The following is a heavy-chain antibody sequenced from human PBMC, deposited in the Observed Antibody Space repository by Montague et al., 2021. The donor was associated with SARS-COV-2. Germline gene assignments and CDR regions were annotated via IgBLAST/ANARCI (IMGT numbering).Heavy chain of an antibody. CDR2: IYHSGST. V-gene: IGHV4-38-2*02. CDR1: GYSIGSGYY. D-gene: IGHD5-24*01. J-gene: IGHJ5*02. Sequence: SETLSLTCTVSGYSIGSGYYWGWIRQPPGKGLEWIGSIYHSGSTYYNPSLKSRVTISVDTSKNQFSLELLSSVTAADTAVYYCARDRRRWLQLNNWFDPWGQGTLVTVSS. CDR3: ARDRRRWLQLNNWFDP.